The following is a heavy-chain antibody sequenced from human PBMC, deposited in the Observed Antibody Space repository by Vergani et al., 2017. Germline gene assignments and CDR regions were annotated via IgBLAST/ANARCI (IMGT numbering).Heavy chain of an antibody. D-gene: IGHD5-18*01. CDR2: IYSGGST. CDR3: ARDTARGYLYYYYGMDV. CDR1: GFTVSSNY. V-gene: IGHV3-66*02. J-gene: IGHJ6*02. Sequence: EVQLVESGGGLVQPGGSLRLSCAASGFTVSSNYMSWVRQAPGKGLEWVSVIYSGGSTDYADSVKGRFTISRDNSKNTLYLQMNSLRAEDTAVYYCARDTARGYLYYYYGMDVWGQGTTVTVSS.